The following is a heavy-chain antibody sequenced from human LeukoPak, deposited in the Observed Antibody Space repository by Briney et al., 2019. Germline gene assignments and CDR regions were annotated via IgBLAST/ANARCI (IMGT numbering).Heavy chain of an antibody. CDR1: GYTFIDHH. V-gene: IGHV1-2*02. D-gene: IGHD3-10*01. CDR3: SAHYGPGPV. CDR2: IHPNGRDT. Sequence: WASVKVPCKASGYTFIDHHILWVRQAPGQGLEWMGWIHPNGRDTQYAQKFQDRMTMTTDTSITTAYMELHSVTSDDTAVYYCSAHYGPGPVWGQGTLITASS. J-gene: IGHJ4*02.